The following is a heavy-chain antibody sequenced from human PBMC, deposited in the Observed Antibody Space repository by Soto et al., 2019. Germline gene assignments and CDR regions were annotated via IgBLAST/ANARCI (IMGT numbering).Heavy chain of an antibody. CDR1: GYTFTGYY. V-gene: IGHV1-2*04. J-gene: IGHJ4*02. CDR2: INPNSGGT. CDR3: ARGPITMVRGVINYFDY. D-gene: IGHD3-10*01. Sequence: ASVKVSCKASGYTFTGYYMHWVRQAPGQGLEWMGWINPNSGGTNYAQKFQGWVTMTRDTSISTAYMELSRLRSDDTAVYYCARGPITMVRGVINYFDYWGQGTLVTVSS.